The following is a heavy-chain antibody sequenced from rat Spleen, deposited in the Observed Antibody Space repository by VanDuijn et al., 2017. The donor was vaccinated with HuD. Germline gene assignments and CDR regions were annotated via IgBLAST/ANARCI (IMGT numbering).Heavy chain of an antibody. Sequence: QVQLKESGPGLVQPSQTLSLTCTVSGFSLISNDVNWVRQPPGKGLEWIAAISSGGSKHYNSALKSRLSISRDTSKSQVFLKMNSLQTEDTAIYFCTILTAYWGQGTLVTVSS. J-gene: IGHJ3*01. CDR3: TILTAY. V-gene: IGHV2S12*01. CDR2: ISSGGSK. CDR1: GFSLISND. D-gene: IGHD5-1*01.